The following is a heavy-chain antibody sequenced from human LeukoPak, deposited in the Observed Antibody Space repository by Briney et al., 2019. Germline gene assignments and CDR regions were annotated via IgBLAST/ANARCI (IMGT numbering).Heavy chain of an antibody. V-gene: IGHV3-53*01. CDR1: GFTFSNYA. CDR3: ARTYSSSSGGDY. Sequence: GGSLRLSCAASGFTFSNYAMSWVRQAPGKGLEWVSVIYSGGSTYYADSVKGRFTISRDNSKNTLYLQMNSLRAEDTAVYYCARTYSSSSGGDYWGQGTLVTVSS. CDR2: IYSGGST. D-gene: IGHD6-6*01. J-gene: IGHJ4*02.